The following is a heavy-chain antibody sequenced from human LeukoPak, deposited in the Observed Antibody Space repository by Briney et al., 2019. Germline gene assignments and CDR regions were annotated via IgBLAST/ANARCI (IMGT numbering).Heavy chain of an antibody. J-gene: IGHJ4*02. CDR1: GFTFSSYS. V-gene: IGHV3-48*01. D-gene: IGHD3-22*01. CDR3: ARDTYYYDSSGYYLPAGADY. CDR2: ISSRSRTI. Sequence: GGSLRLSCVASGFTFSSYSMNWVRQAPGKGLEWVSYISSRSRTIYYADSVKGRFTISRDNAKNSLYLQMNSLRAEDTAVYYCARDTYYYDSSGYYLPAGADYWGQGTLVTVSS.